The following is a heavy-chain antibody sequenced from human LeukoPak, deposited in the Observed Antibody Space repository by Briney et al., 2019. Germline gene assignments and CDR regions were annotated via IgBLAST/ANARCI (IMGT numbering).Heavy chain of an antibody. CDR1: GGSISSYY. J-gene: IGHJ4*02. CDR2: IYNSGST. Sequence: KPSETLSLTCTVSGGSISSYYWSWIRQPPVKGLEWIGYIYNSGSTNYNPSLKSRVTISVDTSKNQFSLKLSSVTAADTAVYYCAAGFYYDSSGYKGPFDYWGQGTLVTVSS. CDR3: AAGFYYDSSGYKGPFDY. D-gene: IGHD3-22*01. V-gene: IGHV4-59*08.